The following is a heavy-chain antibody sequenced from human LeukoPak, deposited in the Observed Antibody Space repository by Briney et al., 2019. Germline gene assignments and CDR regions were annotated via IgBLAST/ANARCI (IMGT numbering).Heavy chain of an antibody. D-gene: IGHD1-26*01. Sequence: SVKVSCKASGGTFSSYAISWVRQAPGQGLEWMGGIIPIFGTANYAQKFQGRVTITADESTSTAYMELSSLRSEDTAVYYCARSLTKWEHNYYFDYWGQGTLVTVSS. V-gene: IGHV1-69*13. CDR2: IIPIFGTA. CDR1: GGTFSSYA. CDR3: ARSLTKWEHNYYFDY. J-gene: IGHJ4*02.